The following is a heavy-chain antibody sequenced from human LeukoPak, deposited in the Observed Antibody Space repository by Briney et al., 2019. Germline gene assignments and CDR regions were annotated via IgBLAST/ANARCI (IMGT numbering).Heavy chain of an antibody. CDR1: GFTVTSNY. CDR2: TETKANSYTT. J-gene: IGHJ6*02. Sequence: GGSLRLSCAASGFTVTSNYMNWVRQAPGKGLEWVGRTETKANSYTTEYAASVKGRFTISRDDSKNSLYLQMNSLKTEDTAVYYCAREVAIAAAGNYYYYYGMDVWGQGTTVTVSS. CDR3: AREVAIAAAGNYYYYYGMDV. D-gene: IGHD6-13*01. V-gene: IGHV3-72*01.